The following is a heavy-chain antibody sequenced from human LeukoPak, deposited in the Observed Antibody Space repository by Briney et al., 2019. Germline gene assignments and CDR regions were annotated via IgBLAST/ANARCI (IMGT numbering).Heavy chain of an antibody. CDR3: AKLTPNSGSYYRDAFDI. CDR2: ITNDGSST. Sequence: PGGSLRLSCAASGLTFSSHWMHWVRQAPGKGLVWVSRITNDGSSTTYADSVKGRFTISRDNSKNTLYLQMNSLRAEDTAVYYCAKLTPNSGSYYRDAFDIWGQGTMVTVSS. J-gene: IGHJ3*02. CDR1: GLTFSSHW. V-gene: IGHV3-74*01. D-gene: IGHD1-26*01.